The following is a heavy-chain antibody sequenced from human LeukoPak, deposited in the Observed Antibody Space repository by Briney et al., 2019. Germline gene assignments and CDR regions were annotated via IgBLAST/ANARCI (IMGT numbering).Heavy chain of an antibody. D-gene: IGHD6-25*01. Sequence: PSETLSLTCGESGGSVSSTNWWTWTRPPPGKGLEWIGEVHLDGRTNFNPSLKSRLTMSVDLSENHVSLKLTSVTAADTAVYYCAREGGFYRPLDYSGQGTLVTVSS. CDR1: GGSVSSTNW. J-gene: IGHJ4*02. CDR2: VHLDGRT. CDR3: AREGGFYRPLDY. V-gene: IGHV4-4*02.